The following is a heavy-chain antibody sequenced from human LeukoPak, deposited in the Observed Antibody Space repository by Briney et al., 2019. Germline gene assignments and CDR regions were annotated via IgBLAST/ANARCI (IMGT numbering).Heavy chain of an antibody. Sequence: ASVKVSCKASGYSFTKYHMHWVRQAPGQGLEWMGMINPSGEDTTYAQKFQGRVAMTRDTSISTAYMELSRLRSDDTAVYYCARGGVNYYDSTPQILFDYWGQGTPVTVSS. CDR2: INPSGEDT. D-gene: IGHD3-22*01. V-gene: IGHV1-2*02. J-gene: IGHJ4*02. CDR1: GYSFTKYH. CDR3: ARGGVNYYDSTPQILFDY.